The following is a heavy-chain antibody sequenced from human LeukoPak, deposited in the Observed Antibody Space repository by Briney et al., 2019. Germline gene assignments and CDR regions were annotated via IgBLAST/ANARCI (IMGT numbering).Heavy chain of an antibody. D-gene: IGHD3-3*01. V-gene: IGHV3-23*01. J-gene: IGHJ3*02. Sequence: PGGSLRLSCAASGFTFSSYAMSWVRQAPGKGLEWVSAISGSGGSTYYADSVKGRFTISRDNSKNTLYLQMNSLRAEDTAIYYCAKAYDFWSGYHDAFDIWGQGTMVTVSS. CDR3: AKAYDFWSGYHDAFDI. CDR1: GFTFSSYA. CDR2: ISGSGGST.